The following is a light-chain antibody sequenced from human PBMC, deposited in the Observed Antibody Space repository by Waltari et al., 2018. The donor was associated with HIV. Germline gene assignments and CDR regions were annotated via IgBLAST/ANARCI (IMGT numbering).Light chain of an antibody. CDR1: QTLVHDDGRTY. CDR3: MQTTQFPYT. Sequence: IALTHPPLSSPVTLGQPASISCRSSQTLVHDDGRTYLSWLHQRPGQPPRLLIYKVSDRFSGVPDRFSGSGAKTEFTLKITSIEPDDVGVFYCMQTTQFPYTFGQGTKLEI. V-gene: IGKV2-24*01. J-gene: IGKJ2*01. CDR2: KVS.